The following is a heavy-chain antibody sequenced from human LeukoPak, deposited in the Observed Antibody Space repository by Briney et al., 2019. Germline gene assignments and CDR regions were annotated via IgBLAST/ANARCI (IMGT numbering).Heavy chain of an antibody. Sequence: GGTLRLSCAASGFTFSSYGMSWVRQAPGKGLEWVSAISGSGGSTYYANSVKGGFTISRDNSKNTLYLQMGSLRAEDMAVYYCAREGSGSQYYYYYMDVWGKGTTVTVSS. V-gene: IGHV3-23*01. CDR3: AREGSGSQYYYYYMDV. J-gene: IGHJ6*03. CDR2: ISGSGGST. CDR1: GFTFSSYG. D-gene: IGHD1-26*01.